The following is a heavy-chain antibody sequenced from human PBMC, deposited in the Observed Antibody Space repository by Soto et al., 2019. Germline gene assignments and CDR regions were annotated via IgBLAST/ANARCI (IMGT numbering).Heavy chain of an antibody. CDR1: GFTFSDYY. V-gene: IGHV3-11*01. Sequence: GGSLRLSCAASGFTFSDYYMSWIRQAPGKGLEWVSYISSSGSTIYYADSVKGRFTISRDNAKNSLYLQMNGLRAEDTAVYYCARALPEWELLDIDYWGQGTLVTVSS. D-gene: IGHD1-26*01. CDR3: ARALPEWELLDIDY. J-gene: IGHJ4*02. CDR2: ISSSGSTI.